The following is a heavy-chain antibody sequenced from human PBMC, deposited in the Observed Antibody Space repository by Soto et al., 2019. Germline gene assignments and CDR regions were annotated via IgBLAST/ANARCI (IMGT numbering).Heavy chain of an antibody. J-gene: IGHJ6*02. CDR2: ISSSSSTI. V-gene: IGHV3-48*02. D-gene: IGHD6-13*01. CDR3: AREGYSSSWYEGYYYYGMDV. CDR1: GFTFSSYS. Sequence: EVQLVESGGGLVQPGGSLRLSCAASGFTFSSYSMNWVRQAPGKGLEWVSYISSSSSTIYYADSVKGRLTISRDNAKNAMYLPMNGLRDEDTAVYYCAREGYSSSWYEGYYYYGMDVWGQGTTVTVSS.